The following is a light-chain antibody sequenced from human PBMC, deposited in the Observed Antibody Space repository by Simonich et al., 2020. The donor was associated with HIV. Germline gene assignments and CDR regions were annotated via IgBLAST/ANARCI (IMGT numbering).Light chain of an antibody. V-gene: IGKV3-15*01. CDR1: QSVSNT. CDR2: GAS. Sequence: EIVMTQSPVTLSVSPGERATLSCRVSQSVSNTLAWYQQKPGQAPRLLIYGASTRATGGPDRFRGSGSVTEFSLAISSLQSEDSAVYYCQQYNKWPLTFGGGTKVEIK. J-gene: IGKJ4*01. CDR3: QQYNKWPLT.